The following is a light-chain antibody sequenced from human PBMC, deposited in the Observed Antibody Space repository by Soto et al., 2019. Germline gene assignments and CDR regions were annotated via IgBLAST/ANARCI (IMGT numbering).Light chain of an antibody. CDR2: DAS. V-gene: IGKV1D-13*01. Sequence: ALQWTQSPSSLSASVGARVTITCRASQGISNALAWYQKRHGTPPKLLIYDASLLEGGVPSRFRVTVSGTDLTINLGRLQPEDGETDDCHQFKDYPETFAPGTKVDIK. CDR3: HQFKDYPET. CDR1: QGISNA. J-gene: IGKJ3*01.